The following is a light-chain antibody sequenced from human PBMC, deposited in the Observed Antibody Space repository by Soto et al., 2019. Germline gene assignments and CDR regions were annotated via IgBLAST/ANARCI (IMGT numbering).Light chain of an antibody. CDR1: QSVSSN. J-gene: IGKJ1*01. Sequence: EIVMTQSPATLSVSPGERATLSCRASQSVSSNLAWYQQKPGQAPRLLIYAASTRATGIPARFSGSGSGTDFTLTISRVEPEDFAVYHCQQYGSSPRTFGQGTKVDI. CDR2: AAS. CDR3: QQYGSSPRT. V-gene: IGKV3-15*01.